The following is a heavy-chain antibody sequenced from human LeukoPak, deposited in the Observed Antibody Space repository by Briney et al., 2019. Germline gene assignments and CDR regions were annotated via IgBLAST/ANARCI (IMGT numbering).Heavy chain of an antibody. CDR2: ISSSGITI. CDR1: GFTFSSHE. J-gene: IGHJ1*01. Sequence: TGGSLRLSCAASGFTFSSHEMNWGRQAPGRGLEGVSPISSSGITIYYADSVRGRFTISIDNAKNSLYLQMNSLRATSTSEYDCARAKYLDFHHWRQGTLVSVSS. CDR3: ARAKYLDFHH. D-gene: IGHD2/OR15-2a*01. V-gene: IGHV3-48*03.